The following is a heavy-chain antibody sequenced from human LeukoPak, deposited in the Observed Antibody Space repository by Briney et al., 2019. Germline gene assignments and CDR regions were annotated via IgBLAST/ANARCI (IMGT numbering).Heavy chain of an antibody. CDR2: IKGDGSET. CDR3: AREEVKSFDN. CDR1: GFTFSHFW. V-gene: IGHV3-7*03. Sequence: GGSLRLSCAASGFTFSHFWMSWVRQAPGRGLEWVANIKGDGSETSYVTSVRGRFTISRDNAKNSLYLQMNNLRVEDTAVYYCAREEVKSFDNWGQGTLVTVSS. J-gene: IGHJ4*02.